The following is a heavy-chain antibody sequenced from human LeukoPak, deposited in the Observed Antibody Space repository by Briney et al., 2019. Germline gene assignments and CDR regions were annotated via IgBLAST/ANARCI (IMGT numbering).Heavy chain of an antibody. CDR1: GFIFSSYG. Sequence: GGSLILSCAASGFIFSSYGMHWVRQAPGKGLEWVAVIWYDGSNKFYADSVKGRFTISRDNSKNTLYLQMNSLRAEDTAVYYCATYGDSRRRDWYFDLWGRGTLVTVSS. V-gene: IGHV3-33*01. CDR3: ATYGDSRRRDWYFDL. CDR2: IWYDGSNK. J-gene: IGHJ2*01. D-gene: IGHD4-17*01.